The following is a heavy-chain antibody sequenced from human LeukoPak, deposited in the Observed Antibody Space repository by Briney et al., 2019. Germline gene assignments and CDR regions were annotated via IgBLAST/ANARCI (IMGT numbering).Heavy chain of an antibody. CDR3: ARDLRSNRDY. CDR2: INPDGSET. Sequence: GGSLRLSCAASGFTFSTYWVHWVRQAPGKGLVWVSRINPDGSETDYADSVKGRFTISRDNAKNTLYLQMNSLRAEDTAVYFCARDLRSNRDYWGQGTLVTVSS. V-gene: IGHV3-74*01. J-gene: IGHJ4*02. D-gene: IGHD1-14*01. CDR1: GFTFSTYW.